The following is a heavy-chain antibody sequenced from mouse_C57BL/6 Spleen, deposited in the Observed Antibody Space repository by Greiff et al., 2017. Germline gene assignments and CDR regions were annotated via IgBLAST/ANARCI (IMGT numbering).Heavy chain of an antibody. D-gene: IGHD1-1*02. J-gene: IGHJ3*01. CDR1: GYSITSGYY. Sequence: EVKLVESGPGLVKPSQSLSLTCSVTGYSITSGYYWNWIRQFPGNKLEWMGYISYDGSNNYNPSLKNRISITRDTSKNQFFLKLNSVTTEDTATYYCARNYGGGFAYWGQGTLVTVSA. CDR2: ISYDGSN. V-gene: IGHV3-6*01. CDR3: ARNYGGGFAY.